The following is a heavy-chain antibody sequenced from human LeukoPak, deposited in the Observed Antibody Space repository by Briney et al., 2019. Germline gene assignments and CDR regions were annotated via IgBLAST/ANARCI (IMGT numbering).Heavy chain of an antibody. CDR3: ARQSASGYYYDH. Sequence: SETLSLTCTVSGGSISSSSYYWGWIRHPPGKGLEWIGSIYYSGSTYYNPSLKRRVTISVDTAKNQFSLRLYSVTAADTAVYYCARQSASGYYYDHWGQGTLVTVSS. V-gene: IGHV4-39*01. CDR1: GGSISSSSYY. J-gene: IGHJ4*02. D-gene: IGHD3-22*01. CDR2: IYYSGST.